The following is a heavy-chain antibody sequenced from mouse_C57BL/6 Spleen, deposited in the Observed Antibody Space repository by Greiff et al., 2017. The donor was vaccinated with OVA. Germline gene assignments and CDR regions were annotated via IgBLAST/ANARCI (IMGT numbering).Heavy chain of an antibody. CDR1: GYAFSSSW. V-gene: IGHV1-82*01. Sequence: QVQLQQSGPELVKPGASVKISCKASGYAFSSSWMNWVKQRPGQGLEWIGRIYPGDGDTNYNGKFKGKATLTADKSSSTAYMQLSSLTSEDSAVYFCARGGLYYGSSYGYFDVWGTGTTVTVSS. CDR3: ARGGLYYGSSYGYFDV. J-gene: IGHJ1*03. D-gene: IGHD1-1*01. CDR2: IYPGDGDT.